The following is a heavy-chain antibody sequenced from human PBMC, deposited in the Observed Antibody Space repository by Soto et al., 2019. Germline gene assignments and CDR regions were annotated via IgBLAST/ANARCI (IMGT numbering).Heavy chain of an antibody. V-gene: IGHV3-9*01. CDR3: AKDPKPIFGVVIMDY. J-gene: IGHJ4*02. CDR1: GFTFDDYA. Sequence: SLRLSCAASGFTFDDYAMHWVRQAPGKGLEWVSGISWNSGSIGYADSVKGRFTISRDNAKNSLYLQMNSLRAEDTALYYCAKDPKPIFGVVIMDYWGQGTLVTVSP. CDR2: ISWNSGSI. D-gene: IGHD3-3*02.